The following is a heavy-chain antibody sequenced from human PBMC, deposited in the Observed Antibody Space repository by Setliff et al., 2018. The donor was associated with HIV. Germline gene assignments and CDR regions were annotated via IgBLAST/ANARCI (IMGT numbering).Heavy chain of an antibody. D-gene: IGHD2-21*01. CDR1: GFPFGVYT. J-gene: IGHJ4*02. CDR2: IRCKSFGGTR. V-gene: IGHV3-49*04. Sequence: GGSLRLSCKTSGFPFGVYTMNWVRQAPGKRLEWVASIRCKSFGGTRDYAASVRGRFTISRDESKSIAYLQMESLKTEDTAVYYCSRDRATYFASAPSHWGQGTRVTAPQ. CDR3: SRDRATYFASAPSH.